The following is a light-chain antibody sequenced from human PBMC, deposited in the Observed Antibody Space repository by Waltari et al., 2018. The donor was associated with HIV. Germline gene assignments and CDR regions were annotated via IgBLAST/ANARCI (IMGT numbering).Light chain of an antibody. CDR3: SSFANRDGFYVL. J-gene: IGLJ2*01. Sequence: QSALTQPPSASGSPRQSVTLSCTGTNRDIGTYAYASWYQQHPGKAPKLVISEVTKRPSGVSDRFSGSKSGNTAFLTVSGLQAEDEADYYCSSFANRDGFYVLFGGGTRLTVL. CDR1: NRDIGTYAY. V-gene: IGLV2-8*01. CDR2: EVT.